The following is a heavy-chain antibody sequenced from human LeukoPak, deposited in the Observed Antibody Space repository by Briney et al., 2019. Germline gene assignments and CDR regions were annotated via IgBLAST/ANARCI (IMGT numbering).Heavy chain of an antibody. D-gene: IGHD3-3*01. CDR3: AREDEWQENDY. CDR1: GGSIGASINSPNW. J-gene: IGHJ4*02. Sequence: SGTLSLTCAVSGGSIGASINSPNWWSWVRQPPGKGLEWIGRIYTSGSTSYNPSLKSRVTISLDTSNNQFSLKVTSVTAADTAVYYCAREDEWQENDYWGQGTLVLVSS. V-gene: IGHV4-4*02. CDR2: IYTSGST.